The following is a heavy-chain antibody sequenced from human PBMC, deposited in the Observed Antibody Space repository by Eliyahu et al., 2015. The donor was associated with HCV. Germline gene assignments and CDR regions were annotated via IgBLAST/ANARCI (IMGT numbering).Heavy chain of an antibody. CDR3: TKYCNSGTCFDS. Sequence: EVQLLESGGGLVQPGGSLRLSCAASGFAFHSYTMTWVRQAPGKGLECVSIFYTGDSGTNYADSVKGRFTISRDDSKNTLYLQMNSLRAEDTGIYYCTKYCNSGTCFDSWGQGTLVTVAS. CDR1: GFAFHSYT. CDR2: FYTGDSGT. D-gene: IGHD2/OR15-2a*01. J-gene: IGHJ4*02. V-gene: IGHV3-23*03.